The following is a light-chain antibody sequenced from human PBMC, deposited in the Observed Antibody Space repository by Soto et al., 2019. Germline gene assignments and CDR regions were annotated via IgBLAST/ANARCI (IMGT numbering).Light chain of an antibody. CDR1: QIVSSW. CDR3: QQYKTYWT. J-gene: IGKJ1*01. V-gene: IGKV1-5*01. Sequence: DIQMTQSPSTLSASVGCRVTFSCRASQIVSSWLAWYQQKPLNAPRLLIYDVSSLESGVQSRFSGXXSGTEFTLTISSLQPDDSATYYCQQYKTYWTFGQGTKV. CDR2: DVS.